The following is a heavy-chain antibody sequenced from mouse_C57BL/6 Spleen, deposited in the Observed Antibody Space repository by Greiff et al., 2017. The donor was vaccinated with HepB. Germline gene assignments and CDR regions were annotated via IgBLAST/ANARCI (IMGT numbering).Heavy chain of an antibody. CDR1: GYTFTSYW. CDR3: ASYGSSPYWYFDV. V-gene: IGHV1-55*01. CDR2: IYPGSGST. D-gene: IGHD1-1*01. Sequence: VKLQQPGAELVKPGASVKMSCKASGYTFTSYWITWVKQRPGQGLEWIGDIYPGSGSTNYNEKFKSKATLTVDTSSSTAYMQLSSLTSEDSAVYYCASYGSSPYWYFDVWGTGTTVTVSS. J-gene: IGHJ1*03.